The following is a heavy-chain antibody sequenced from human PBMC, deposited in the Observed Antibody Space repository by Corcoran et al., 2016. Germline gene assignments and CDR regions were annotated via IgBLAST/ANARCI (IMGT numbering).Heavy chain of an antibody. V-gene: IGHV5-51*01. Sequence: EVQLVQSGAEVKKPGGSLRISCKGSGYIFTSYWIGWVRQMPGKGLEWMAIIYPGNSDARYNPSLQGQVTISADKSITTAYLQWNSLKASETAMYYCARQTGSTGLSFGYWGQGTLVTVSS. D-gene: IGHD6-13*01. CDR3: ARQTGSTGLSFGY. J-gene: IGHJ4*02. CDR1: GYIFTSYW. CDR2: IYPGNSDA.